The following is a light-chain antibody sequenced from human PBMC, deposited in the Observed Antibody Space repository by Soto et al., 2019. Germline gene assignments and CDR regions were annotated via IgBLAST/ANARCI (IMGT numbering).Light chain of an antibody. J-gene: IGKJ1*01. CDR2: AAS. CDR3: QQYGSSPRT. V-gene: IGKV3-20*01. CDR1: QSVTSNY. Sequence: EIVLTQSPGTLSLSPGDRATLSCRASQSVTSNYLAWYQLKPGQAPRLLIYAASSRATGIPDRFSGSGSGTDFALTISRLDPEDFAVYFCQQYGSSPRTFGQGTKVDIK.